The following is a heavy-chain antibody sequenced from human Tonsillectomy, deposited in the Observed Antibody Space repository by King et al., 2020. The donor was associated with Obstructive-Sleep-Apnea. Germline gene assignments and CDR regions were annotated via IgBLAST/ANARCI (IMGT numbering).Heavy chain of an antibody. CDR1: GFTFRSYS. D-gene: IGHD6-13*01. J-gene: IGHJ4*02. V-gene: IGHV3-21*01. CDR2: ISSSSTYI. CDR3: ARVYIAAAGHTLDY. Sequence: VQLVESGGGLVKPGGSLRLSCAATGFTFRSYSMNWVRQASGKGLEWVSSISSSSTYINYEDSVKGPFTISRDNSKNSLYLQMNSLSAEDTAVYYCARVYIAAAGHTLDYWGQGTLVTVSS.